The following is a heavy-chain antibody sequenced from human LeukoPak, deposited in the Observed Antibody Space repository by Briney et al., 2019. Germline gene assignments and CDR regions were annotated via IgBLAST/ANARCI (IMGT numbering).Heavy chain of an antibody. Sequence: ASVKVSCKASGYTFTSYVISWVRQAPGQGLEWMGWISAYNGNTNYAQKVQGRVTMTTDTSTSTAYLELRRLRSDDTAVYYCARNNNWDPPDYWGQGTLVTVSS. CDR3: ARNNNWDPPDY. V-gene: IGHV1-18*01. D-gene: IGHD1-20*01. CDR1: GYTFTSYV. CDR2: ISAYNGNT. J-gene: IGHJ4*02.